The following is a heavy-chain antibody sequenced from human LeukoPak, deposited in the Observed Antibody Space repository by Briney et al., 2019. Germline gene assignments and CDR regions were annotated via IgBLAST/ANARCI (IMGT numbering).Heavy chain of an antibody. CDR2: VTTSPTET. V-gene: IGHV3-23*01. Sequence: GGSPRLSCTASGFTYSTCAMSWVRQSPGTGLEWVSTVTTSPTETYYADSVKGRFTVSRDNSKNTLYLHMDSLRAGDTAVYYCAKRPYNGGPFDYWGRGTLVTVSS. CDR3: AKRPYNGGPFDY. CDR1: GFTYSTCA. D-gene: IGHD4-23*01. J-gene: IGHJ4*02.